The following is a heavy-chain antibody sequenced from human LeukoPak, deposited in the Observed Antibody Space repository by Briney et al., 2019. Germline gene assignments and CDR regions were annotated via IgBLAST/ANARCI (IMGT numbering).Heavy chain of an antibody. D-gene: IGHD3-3*01. CDR2: IRYDGSNK. CDR3: ARDRPSGPYYYYYMDV. V-gene: IGHV3-30*02. CDR1: GFTFSDYY. Sequence: GGSLRLSCAASGFTFSDYYMGWIRQAPGKGLEWVAFIRYDGSNKYYADSVKGRFTISRDNSKNTLYLQMNSLRAEDTAVYYCARDRPSGPYYYYYMDVWGKGTTVTVSS. J-gene: IGHJ6*03.